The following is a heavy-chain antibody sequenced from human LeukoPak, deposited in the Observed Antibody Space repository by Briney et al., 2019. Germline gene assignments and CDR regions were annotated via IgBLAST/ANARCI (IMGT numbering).Heavy chain of an antibody. J-gene: IGHJ6*03. CDR3: AKGIKLGYCSSTSCFYYYYMDV. D-gene: IGHD2-2*01. CDR2: ISGSGGST. CDR1: GFTFSSYA. V-gene: IGHV3-23*01. Sequence: HSGGSLRLSCAASGFTFSSYAMSWVRQAPGKGLEWVSAISGSGGSTYYADSVKGRFTISRDNSKNTLYLQMNSLRAEDTAVYYCAKGIKLGYCSSTSCFYYYYMDVWGKGTTVTVSS.